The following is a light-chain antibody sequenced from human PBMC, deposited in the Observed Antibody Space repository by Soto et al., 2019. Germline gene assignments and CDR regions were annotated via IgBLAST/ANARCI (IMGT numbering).Light chain of an antibody. CDR2: DAS. V-gene: IGKV3-11*01. CDR1: QSINNY. J-gene: IGKJ4*01. CDR3: PSRGIWPPGAT. Sequence: EIVLTQSPVTLSLSPGERATLSCRASQSINNYLAWYQQKPGQPPRLLIYDASNRATAIPVRFSGSGSGTDFPLTISSLEPEDSAVYYCPSRGIWPPGATFGGGTKVEIK.